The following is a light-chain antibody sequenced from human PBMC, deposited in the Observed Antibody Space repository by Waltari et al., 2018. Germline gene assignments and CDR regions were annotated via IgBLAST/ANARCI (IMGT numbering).Light chain of an antibody. Sequence: QSALSQPASVSGSPGQSITISCTGASSDVGGHDYVSWYQQHPGKAPKLIIRDVNNRPSGVSNRFSGSKSGNTASLTISGLQAEDEADYYCSLYSTSSSLILFGEGTKVTVL. V-gene: IGLV2-14*03. CDR3: SLYSTSSSLIL. J-gene: IGLJ2*01. CDR1: SSDVGGHDY. CDR2: DVN.